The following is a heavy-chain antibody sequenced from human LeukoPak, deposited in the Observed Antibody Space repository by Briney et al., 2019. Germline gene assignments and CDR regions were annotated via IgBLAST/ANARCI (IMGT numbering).Heavy chain of an antibody. J-gene: IGHJ6*02. Sequence: ASVKVSCKASGYTFTSYYMHWVRQAPGQGLEWMGWISAYNGNTNYAQKLQGRVTMTTDTSTSTAYMELRSLRSDDTAVYYCARDSRAVAGSYYYGMDVWGQGTTVTVSS. CDR1: GYTFTSYY. CDR3: ARDSRAVAGSYYYGMDV. D-gene: IGHD6-19*01. V-gene: IGHV1-18*04. CDR2: ISAYNGNT.